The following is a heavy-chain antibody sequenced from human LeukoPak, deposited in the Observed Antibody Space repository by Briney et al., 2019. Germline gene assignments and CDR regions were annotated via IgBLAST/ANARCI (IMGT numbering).Heavy chain of an antibody. D-gene: IGHD3-22*01. CDR3: ARVRYYDSSGCVDY. J-gene: IGHJ4*02. CDR2: ISAYNGNT. V-gene: IGHV1-18*01. Sequence: GASVKVSCKASGYTFTSYGISWVRQAPGQGLEWMGWISAYNGNTNYAQKLQGRVTMTTDTSTSTAYMELRSLRSDDTAVYYCARVRYYDSSGCVDYWGQGPLVTVSS. CDR1: GYTFTSYG.